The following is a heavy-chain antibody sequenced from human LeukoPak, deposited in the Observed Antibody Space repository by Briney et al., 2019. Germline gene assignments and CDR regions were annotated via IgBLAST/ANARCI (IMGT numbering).Heavy chain of an antibody. CDR2: INHSGST. CDR3: ARDNEEKVRGVYYGPPPLGFNWFDP. CDR1: GGSFSGYY. V-gene: IGHV4-34*01. Sequence: SETLSLTCAVYGGSFSGYYWSWIRQPPGKGLEWIGEINHSGSTNYNPSLKSRVTISVDTSKNQFSLKLSSVTAADTAVYYCARDNEEKVRGVYYGPPPLGFNWFDPWGQGTLVTVSS. J-gene: IGHJ5*02. D-gene: IGHD3-10*01.